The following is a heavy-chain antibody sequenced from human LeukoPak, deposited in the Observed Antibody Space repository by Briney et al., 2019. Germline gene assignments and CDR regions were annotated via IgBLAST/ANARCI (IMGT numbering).Heavy chain of an antibody. Sequence: PGGSPRLSCAASGFTFSSYSMNWVRQAPGKGLEWVSPISASGGSTYYADSVKGRFTISRDNSKNTLYLQMNSLRAEDTAVYYCAKKGYAGSGTCSYYFDYWGQGTLVTVSS. J-gene: IGHJ4*02. D-gene: IGHD3-10*01. CDR3: AKKGYAGSGTCSYYFDY. CDR1: GFTFSSYS. V-gene: IGHV3-23*01. CDR2: ISASGGST.